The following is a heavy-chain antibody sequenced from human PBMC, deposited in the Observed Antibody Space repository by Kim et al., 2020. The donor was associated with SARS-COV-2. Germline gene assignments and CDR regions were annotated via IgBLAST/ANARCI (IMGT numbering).Heavy chain of an antibody. Sequence: GGSLRLSCAASGFTFSSYEMNWVRQAPGKGLEWVSYISSSGSTIYYADSVKGRFTISRDNAKNSLYLQMNSLRAEDTAVYYCARDQSAAGAFYYYYYGMDVWGQGTTVTVSS. D-gene: IGHD6-13*01. CDR3: ARDQSAAGAFYYYYYGMDV. CDR2: ISSSGSTI. J-gene: IGHJ6*02. CDR1: GFTFSSYE. V-gene: IGHV3-48*03.